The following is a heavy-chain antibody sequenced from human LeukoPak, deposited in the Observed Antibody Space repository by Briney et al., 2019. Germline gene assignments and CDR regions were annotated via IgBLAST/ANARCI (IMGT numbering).Heavy chain of an antibody. V-gene: IGHV4-34*01. CDR3: ARDKQLVRGFYYYYYYMDV. CDR1: GGSPSGYY. J-gene: IGHJ6*03. D-gene: IGHD6-6*01. CDR2: INHSGST. Sequence: KPSETLSLTCAVYGGSPSGYYWSWIRQPPGKGLEWIGEINHSGSTNYNPSLKSRVTISVDTSKNQFSLKLSSVTAADTAVYYCARDKQLVRGFYYYYYYMDVWGKGTTVTVSS.